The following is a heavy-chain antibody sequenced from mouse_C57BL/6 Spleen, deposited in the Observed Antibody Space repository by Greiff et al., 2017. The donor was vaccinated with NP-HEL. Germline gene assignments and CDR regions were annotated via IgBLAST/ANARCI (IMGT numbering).Heavy chain of an antibody. V-gene: IGHV5-12*01. J-gene: IGHJ1*03. Sequence: EVKLMESGGGLVQPGGSLKLSCAASGFTFSDYYMYWVRQTPEKRLEWVAYISNGGGSTYYPDTVKGRFTISRDNAKNTLYLQMSRLKSEDTAMYYCARHLGPGYWYFDVWGTGTTVTVSS. CDR3: ARHLGPGYWYFDV. D-gene: IGHD4-1*01. CDR1: GFTFSDYY. CDR2: ISNGGGST.